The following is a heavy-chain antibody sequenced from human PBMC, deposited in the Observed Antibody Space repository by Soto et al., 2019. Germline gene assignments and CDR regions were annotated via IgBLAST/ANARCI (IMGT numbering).Heavy chain of an antibody. V-gene: IGHV3-30*18. CDR2: ISYDGSNK. D-gene: IGHD3-10*01. CDR3: AKAKTMVRGVVGFDP. J-gene: IGHJ5*02. CDR1: GFTFSSYG. Sequence: QVQLVESGGGVVQPGRSLRLSCAASGFTFSSYGMHWVRQAPGKGLEWVAVISYDGSNKYYADSVKGRFTISRDNSKNTLDLQMNSLRAEDTAVYYCAKAKTMVRGVVGFDPWGQGTLVTVSS.